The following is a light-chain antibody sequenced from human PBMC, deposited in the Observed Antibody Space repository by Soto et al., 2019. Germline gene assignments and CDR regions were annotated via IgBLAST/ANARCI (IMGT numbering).Light chain of an antibody. Sequence: IQMTQSPSSLSASVGDRVTITCRASQSVTTYLNCYQHKAGKVPKLLIYAASHLQSGVPSRFSGSGSGTDFTLTISSLQPEDFATYYCQQSYSPLMYTFGQGTKLEIK. CDR3: QQSYSPLMYT. CDR2: AAS. J-gene: IGKJ2*01. CDR1: QSVTTY. V-gene: IGKV1-39*01.